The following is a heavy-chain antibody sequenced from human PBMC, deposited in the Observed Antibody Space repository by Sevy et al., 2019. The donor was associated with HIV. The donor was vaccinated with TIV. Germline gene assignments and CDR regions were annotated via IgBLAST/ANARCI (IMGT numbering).Heavy chain of an antibody. V-gene: IGHV3-7*01. CDR3: AHETFGRFES. Sequence: GGSLRLSCAASGFTFSANWMNWVRLAPGKGLEWVANIKADGSDKHYVDSAEGRFTISRDNAKNLLFLQMNSLRVEDTAVYYCAHETFGRFESWGQGTLVTVSS. J-gene: IGHJ4*02. D-gene: IGHD3-16*01. CDR2: IKADGSDK. CDR1: GFTFSANW.